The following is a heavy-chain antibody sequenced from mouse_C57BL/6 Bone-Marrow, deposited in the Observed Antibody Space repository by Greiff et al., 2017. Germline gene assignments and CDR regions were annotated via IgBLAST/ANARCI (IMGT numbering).Heavy chain of an antibody. CDR2: IWTGGGT. V-gene: IGHV2-9-1*01. CDR1: GFSLTSYA. CDR3: ARNHYGSSHYYAMDY. Sequence: QVTLKESGPGLVAPSQSLSITCTVSGFSLTSYAISWVRQPPGKGLEWLGVIWTGGGTNYNSALKSRLSISKDNSKSQVFLKMNSLQTDDTARYYCARNHYGSSHYYAMDYWGQGTSVTVSS. D-gene: IGHD1-1*01. J-gene: IGHJ4*01.